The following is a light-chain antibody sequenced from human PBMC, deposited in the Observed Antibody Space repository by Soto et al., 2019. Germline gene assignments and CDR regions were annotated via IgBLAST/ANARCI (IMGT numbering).Light chain of an antibody. CDR3: QQYDNSPIT. CDR2: GAS. Sequence: EIVLTQSPVILSLSPGERASLSWGASQSISSSFLAWYQQKPGQAPRLLIYGASSRATGIPDRFSGTGSETDFTLTISGLEPEDFAVYYCQQYDNSPITFGQGTRLEIK. V-gene: IGKV3-20*01. J-gene: IGKJ5*01. CDR1: QSISSSF.